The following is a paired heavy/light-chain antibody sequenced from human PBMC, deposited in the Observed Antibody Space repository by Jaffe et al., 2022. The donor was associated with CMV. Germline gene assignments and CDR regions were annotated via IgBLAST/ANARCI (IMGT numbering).Heavy chain of an antibody. CDR1: GFTFSSYS. CDR2: ISSSSSTI. CDR3: ARAAGGGGDPRWYFDL. D-gene: IGHD4-17*01. J-gene: IGHJ2*01. V-gene: IGHV3-48*02. Sequence: EVQLVESGGGLVQPGGSLRLSCAASGFTFSSYSMNWVRQAPGKGLEWVSYISSSSSTIYYGDSVKGRFTISRDNAENSLYLQMNSLRDEDTAVYYCARAAGGGGDPRWYFDLWGRGTLVTVSS.
Light chain of an antibody. V-gene: IGLV3-25*03. CDR3: QSADSSGTYPV. J-gene: IGLJ3*02. Sequence: SYELTQPPSVSVSPGQTARITCSGDALPKQYAYWYQQKPGQAPVLMIYKDSERPSGIPERFSGSSSGTTVTLTISGVQAEDEADYYCQSADSSGTYPVFGGGTKLTVL. CDR2: KDS. CDR1: ALPKQY.